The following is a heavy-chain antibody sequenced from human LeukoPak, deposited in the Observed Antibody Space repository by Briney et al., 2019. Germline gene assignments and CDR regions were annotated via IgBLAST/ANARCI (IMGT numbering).Heavy chain of an antibody. CDR2: ISGSGGST. J-gene: IGHJ4*02. CDR1: GFTFSSYA. CDR3: AKDSGSYRKYYFDY. V-gene: IGHV3-23*01. Sequence: HPGGSLRLSCAASGFTFSSYAMSWVRQAPGKGLEWVSAISGSGGSTYYADSVKGRFTISRDTSKNTLFLQMNSLRGEDTAVYYCAKDSGSYRKYYFDYWGQGTLVTVSS. D-gene: IGHD1-26*01.